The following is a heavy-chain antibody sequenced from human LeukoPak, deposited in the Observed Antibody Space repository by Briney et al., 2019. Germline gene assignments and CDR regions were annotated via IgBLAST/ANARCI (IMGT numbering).Heavy chain of an antibody. D-gene: IGHD6-19*01. J-gene: IGHJ3*02. V-gene: IGHV3-23*01. Sequence: GGSLRLSCAASGFTFSSYAMHWVRQAPGKGLEWVSGISGSGGNTYYADFVKGRFTISRDNSKNTLYLQMNSLRAEDTAVYYCAKDPRIAVAPRGAFDIWGQGTMVTVSS. CDR3: AKDPRIAVAPRGAFDI. CDR2: ISGSGGNT. CDR1: GFTFSSYA.